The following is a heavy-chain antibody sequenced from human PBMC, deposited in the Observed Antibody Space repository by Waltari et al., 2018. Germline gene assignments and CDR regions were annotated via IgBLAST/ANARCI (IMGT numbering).Heavy chain of an antibody. Sequence: QVHLVQSGAEVRKPGSSVKVSCEASGGSFGTYAIAWVRQAHGQGLGWMAGIIPIYGTPNDAQKFQGRVNVAADELTRTAYMELSSLRSDDTAIYYCAKRIVGGPFDVWGQGTMVTVSS. V-gene: IGHV1-69*12. D-gene: IGHD1-26*01. J-gene: IGHJ3*01. CDR1: GGSFGTYA. CDR2: IIPIYGTP. CDR3: AKRIVGGPFDV.